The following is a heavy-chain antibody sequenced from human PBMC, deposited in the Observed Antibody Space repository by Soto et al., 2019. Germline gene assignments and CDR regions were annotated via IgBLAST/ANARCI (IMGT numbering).Heavy chain of an antibody. V-gene: IGHV1-69*04. Sequence: SVKVSCKASGGTFSSYTISWVRQAPGQGLEWMGRIIPILGIANYAQKLQGRVTITADKSTSTAYMELSSLRSEDTAVYYCARDLATIAVAEDDAFDIWGQGTMVTVSS. CDR2: IIPILGIA. CDR3: ARDLATIAVAEDDAFDI. J-gene: IGHJ3*02. D-gene: IGHD6-19*01. CDR1: GGTFSSYT.